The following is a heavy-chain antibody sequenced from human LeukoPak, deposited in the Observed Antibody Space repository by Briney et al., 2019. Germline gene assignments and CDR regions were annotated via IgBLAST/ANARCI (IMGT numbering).Heavy chain of an antibody. Sequence: SETLSLTCAVYGGSLSGYYWSWIRQPPGKGLEWIGEINHSGSTNYNPSLKSRVTISVDTSKNQFSLKLSSVTAADTAVYYCARDSMTTVTSLSSVGYYYYYYYGMDVWGQGTTVTVSS. CDR2: INHSGST. D-gene: IGHD4-17*01. V-gene: IGHV4-34*01. CDR3: ARDSMTTVTSLSSVGYYYYYYYGMDV. J-gene: IGHJ6*02. CDR1: GGSLSGYY.